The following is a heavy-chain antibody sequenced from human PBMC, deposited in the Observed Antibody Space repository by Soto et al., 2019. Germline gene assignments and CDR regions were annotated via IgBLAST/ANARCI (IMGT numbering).Heavy chain of an antibody. CDR3: AMWSYLDY. D-gene: IGHD3-3*01. CDR1: GFSFASFA. J-gene: IGHJ4*02. Sequence: EVRLAESGGGLVQPGGSLRLSCTTSGFSFASFAMTWVRQAPGKGLEWVATISGSDGKTYYADSVKGRFSISRDTSRNTLYLQMNGLRADDTAIYYCAMWSYLDYWGQGTRVTVSS. CDR2: ISGSDGKT. V-gene: IGHV3-23*04.